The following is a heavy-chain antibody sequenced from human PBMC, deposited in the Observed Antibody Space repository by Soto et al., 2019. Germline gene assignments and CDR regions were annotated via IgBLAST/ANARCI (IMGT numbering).Heavy chain of an antibody. J-gene: IGHJ6*02. V-gene: IGHV3-30-3*01. CDR2: ISYDGSNK. CDR1: GFTFSSYV. Sequence: QVEMVESGGGVVQPGRSLRPSCAASGFTFSSYVMHWVRQAPGKGLEWVAVISYDGSNKYYAGSVKGRLTISRDNSKNTLYLQMNSLRAEDTAVYYCARDGSKSRYYYYGMDVWGQGTTVTVSS. D-gene: IGHD3-3*01. CDR3: ARDGSKSRYYYYGMDV.